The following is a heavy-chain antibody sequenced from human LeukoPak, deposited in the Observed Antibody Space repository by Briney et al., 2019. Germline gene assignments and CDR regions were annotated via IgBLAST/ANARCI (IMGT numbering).Heavy chain of an antibody. V-gene: IGHV1-18*01. CDR3: ARADYYDSSAQASY. Sequence: ASVKVSCKASGYTFTSYGISWVRQAPGQGLEWMGWISAYNGNTNYAQKLQGRVTMTTDTSTSTAYMGLRSLRPDDTAVYYCARADYYDSSAQASYWGQGTLVTVSS. CDR1: GYTFTSYG. D-gene: IGHD3-22*01. J-gene: IGHJ4*02. CDR2: ISAYNGNT.